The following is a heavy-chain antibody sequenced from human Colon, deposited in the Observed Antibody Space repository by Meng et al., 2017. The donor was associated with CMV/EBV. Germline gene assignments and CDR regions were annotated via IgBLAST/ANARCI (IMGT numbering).Heavy chain of an antibody. D-gene: IGHD6-13*01. V-gene: IGHV1-18*01. CDR1: GYTFTSYG. Sequence: GESLKISCKASGYTFTSYGISWVRQAPGQGLEWMGWISAYNANTTYAQKFQGRLTLTTDTSTTTAYMELRRLTSDDTAVYYCARESLGSPNDYWGQGMVVTVSS. CDR2: ISAYNANT. J-gene: IGHJ4*02. CDR3: ARESLGSPNDY.